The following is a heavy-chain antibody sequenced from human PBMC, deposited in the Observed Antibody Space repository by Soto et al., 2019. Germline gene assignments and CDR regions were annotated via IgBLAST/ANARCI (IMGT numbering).Heavy chain of an antibody. CDR2: ISSSSSYI. V-gene: IGHV3-21*01. D-gene: IGHD2-2*01. CDR3: ARKCRPVGYYYYMDV. J-gene: IGHJ6*03. Sequence: GGSLRLSCAASGFTFSSYSMNWVRQAPGKGLEWVSSISSSSSYIYYADSVKGRFTISRDNAKNSLYLQMNSLRAEDTAVYYCARKCRPVGYYYYMDVWGKGTTVTVSS. CDR1: GFTFSSYS.